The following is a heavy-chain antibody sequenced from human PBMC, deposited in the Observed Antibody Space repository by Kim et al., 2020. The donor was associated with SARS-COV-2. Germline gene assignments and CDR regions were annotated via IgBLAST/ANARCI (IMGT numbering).Heavy chain of an antibody. D-gene: IGHD2-2*02. Sequence: GESLQISCKGSGYSFTSYWIGWVRQMPGKGLEWMGIIYPGDSDTRYSPSFQGQVTISADKSISTAYLQWSSLKASDTAMYYCAREPNCSSTSCYRGWFDPWGQGTLVTVSS. CDR2: IYPGDSDT. V-gene: IGHV5-51*01. CDR3: AREPNCSSTSCYRGWFDP. J-gene: IGHJ5*02. CDR1: GYSFTSYW.